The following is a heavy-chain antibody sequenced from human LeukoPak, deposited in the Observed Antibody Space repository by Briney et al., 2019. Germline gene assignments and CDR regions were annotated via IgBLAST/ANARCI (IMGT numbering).Heavy chain of an antibody. CDR1: GGSITSYY. Sequence: PSETLSLTCTVSGGSITSYYWSWIRQPPGKGLEWIGYIYYSGTTNYNPSLKSRVTISVDTSKNQFSLKLSSVTAADTAVYYCARRPRYCSGGSCYFYYYYGMDVWGQGTTVTVSS. J-gene: IGHJ6*02. CDR3: ARRPRYCSGGSCYFYYYYGMDV. V-gene: IGHV4-59*08. D-gene: IGHD2-15*01. CDR2: IYYSGTT.